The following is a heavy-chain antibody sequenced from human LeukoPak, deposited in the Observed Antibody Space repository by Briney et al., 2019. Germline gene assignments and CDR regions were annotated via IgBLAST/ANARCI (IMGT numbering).Heavy chain of an antibody. Sequence: SDPTLMKPTQTLTLTCTFSGFSLTTSGVGVGWIRQPPGKALEWLALIYWNDDKRYSPSLKSRLTITKDTSKNQVVLTMTNMYPVHTATYYCAHMVNAVTTPWGAFEIWGQGTMVTVSS. CDR1: GFSLTTSGVG. D-gene: IGHD4-17*01. J-gene: IGHJ3*02. CDR2: IYWNDDK. V-gene: IGHV2-5*01. CDR3: AHMVNAVTTPWGAFEI.